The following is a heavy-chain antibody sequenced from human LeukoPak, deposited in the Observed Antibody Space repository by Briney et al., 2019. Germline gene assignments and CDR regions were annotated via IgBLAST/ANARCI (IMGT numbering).Heavy chain of an antibody. Sequence: GESLKISSNGAGYSFTSYWIGWVRQMPGKGLEWMGIIYPGDSDTRYSPYSQGQVTISADKSISTAYLQWSSLKASDTAMYYCARSITFFGVAPHWGQGTLVTVSS. CDR3: ARSITFFGVAPH. V-gene: IGHV5-51*01. CDR1: GYSFTSYW. CDR2: IYPGDSDT. J-gene: IGHJ4*02. D-gene: IGHD3-3*01.